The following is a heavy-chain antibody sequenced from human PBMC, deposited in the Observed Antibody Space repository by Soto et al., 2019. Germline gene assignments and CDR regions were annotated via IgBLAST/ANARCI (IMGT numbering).Heavy chain of an antibody. J-gene: IGHJ4*02. CDR2: INTSNDNK. D-gene: IGHD2-15*01. V-gene: IGHV1-18*01. Sequence: ASVKVACKASGYTFPNYGITWVRQAPGEGLEWVGWINTSNDNKLYAQKLQGRLTLTTDTSTSTAYMDLTTLRSDDTAVYFCARDPGAASFDFWAQGTLVTVSS. CDR3: ARDPGAASFDF. CDR1: GYTFPNYG.